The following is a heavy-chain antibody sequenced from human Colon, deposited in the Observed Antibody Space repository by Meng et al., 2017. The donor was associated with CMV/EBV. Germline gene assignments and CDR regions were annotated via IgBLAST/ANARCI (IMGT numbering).Heavy chain of an antibody. CDR2: ISSSSSYI. J-gene: IGHJ4*02. CDR3: ARVGYFDRYYFDY. CDR1: GFTFSSYS. D-gene: IGHD3-9*01. Sequence: GGSLRLSCAASGFTFSSYSMNWVRQAPGKGLEWVSSISSSSSYIYYADSVKGRFTISRDNAKNSLYLQMNSLRAEDTAVYYCARVGYFDRYYFDYWGQGTLVTVSS. V-gene: IGHV3-21*01.